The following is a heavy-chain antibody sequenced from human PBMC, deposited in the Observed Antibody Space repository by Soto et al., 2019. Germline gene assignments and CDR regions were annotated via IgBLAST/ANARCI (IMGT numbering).Heavy chain of an antibody. V-gene: IGHV3-48*03. CDR2: ISTSGSTI. D-gene: IGHD3-10*01. J-gene: IGHJ4*02. Sequence: GGSLRLSCAASRFTFSSYEMNWVRQAPGKGLEWISYISTSGSTIFYADSVKGRFTISRDNAKNSLYLQMNSLRAEDTAVYYCVREVRRDFDYWGQGTPVTVSS. CDR1: RFTFSSYE. CDR3: VREVRRDFDY.